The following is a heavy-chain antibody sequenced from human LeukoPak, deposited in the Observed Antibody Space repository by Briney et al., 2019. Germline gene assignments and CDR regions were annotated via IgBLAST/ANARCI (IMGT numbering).Heavy chain of an antibody. CDR2: ISFGGSP. Sequence: KPSETLSLTCTVSGGSFINSYWSWIRQPPGKGLEWIGYISFGGSPNYSPSLKSRVTMSVDTSENQFSLKLSSVTAADTAVYYCARHEVVVPFFDYWGQGTLVTVSS. J-gene: IGHJ4*02. V-gene: IGHV4-59*08. CDR1: GGSFINSY. CDR3: ARHEVVVPFFDY. D-gene: IGHD2-15*01.